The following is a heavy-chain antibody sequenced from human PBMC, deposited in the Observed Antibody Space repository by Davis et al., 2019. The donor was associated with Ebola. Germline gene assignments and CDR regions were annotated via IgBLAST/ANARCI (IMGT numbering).Heavy chain of an antibody. Sequence: SETLSLTCPVSGGSISSYYWSWIRQPPGKGLEWIGYIYYSGSTNYNPSLKSRVTISVDTSKNQFSLKLSSVTAADTAVYYCARVVVVPAAIYFDYWGQGTLVTVSS. J-gene: IGHJ4*02. CDR2: IYYSGST. D-gene: IGHD2-2*01. CDR1: GGSISSYY. CDR3: ARVVVVPAAIYFDY. V-gene: IGHV4-59*01.